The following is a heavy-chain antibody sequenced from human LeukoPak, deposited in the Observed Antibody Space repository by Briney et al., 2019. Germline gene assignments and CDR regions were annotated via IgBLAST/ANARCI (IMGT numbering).Heavy chain of an antibody. Sequence: GGSLRLSCAASGFTFSSYAMSWVRQAPGKGPEWVSAISGSGGSTYYADSVKGRFTISRDNSKNTLYLQMNSLRAEDTAIYYCARASWVSSTDAVRWGQGTLVTVSS. CDR3: ARASWVSSTDAVR. D-gene: IGHD3-16*01. V-gene: IGHV3-23*01. CDR2: ISGSGGST. J-gene: IGHJ4*02. CDR1: GFTFSSYA.